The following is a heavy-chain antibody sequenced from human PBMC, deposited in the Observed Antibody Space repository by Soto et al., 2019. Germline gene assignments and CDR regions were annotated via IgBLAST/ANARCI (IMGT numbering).Heavy chain of an antibody. J-gene: IGHJ3*02. CDR1: GGSLSSSSYY. CDR2: ISYSGST. V-gene: IGHV4-39*01. CDR3: ARHADRFSITKRDAFDS. Sequence: QLPLQESVPGLVKPSETLSLTCTVSGGSLSSSSYYWGWIRQPPGKGLEWIGSISYSGSTYYNPSLKSRVTISVDASKNQFSLNLSSSHAAATAVYYCARHADRFSITKRDAFDSCGEGTMVTVSS.